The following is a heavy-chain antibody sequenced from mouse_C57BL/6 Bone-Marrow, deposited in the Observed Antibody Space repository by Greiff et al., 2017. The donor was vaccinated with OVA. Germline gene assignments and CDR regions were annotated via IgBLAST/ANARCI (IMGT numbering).Heavy chain of an antibody. CDR2: ISSGGSYT. Sequence: EVMLVESGGDLVKPGGSLKLSCAASGFTFSSYVMSWVRQTPDKRLEWVATISSGGSYTYYPDSVKGRFTISRDNAKNTLYLQMSSLKSEDTAMYYCARHPYYSNYVWFAYWGQGTLVTVSA. D-gene: IGHD2-5*01. CDR1: GFTFSSYV. J-gene: IGHJ3*01. V-gene: IGHV5-6*02. CDR3: ARHPYYSNYVWFAY.